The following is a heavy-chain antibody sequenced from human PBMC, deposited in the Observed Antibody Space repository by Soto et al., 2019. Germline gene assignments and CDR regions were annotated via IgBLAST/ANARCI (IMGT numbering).Heavy chain of an antibody. V-gene: IGHV1-46*03. CDR2: INPSGGST. D-gene: IGHD5-12*01. J-gene: IGHJ4*02. CDR1: GYTFTSYY. CDR3: ARRRDIVATIGEFDY. Sequence: ASVKVSCKASGYTFTSYYMHWVRQAPGQGLEWMGIINPSGGSTSYAQKFQGRVTMTRDTSTSTVYMELSSLRSEDTAVYYCARRRDIVATIGEFDYWGQGTLVTVSS.